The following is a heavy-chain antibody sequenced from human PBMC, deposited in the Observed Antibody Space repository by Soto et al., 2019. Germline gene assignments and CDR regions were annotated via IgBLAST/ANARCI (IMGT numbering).Heavy chain of an antibody. Sequence: ASVKVSCKPSGYTFASSGISWVRQAPGQGLEWMGWISAYKRNTNYAQKLQGRLTMTTDSSTSTAYMELRSLRSDDTAVYYCARVYGSGTQSAFFFDYWGQGTLVTVSS. D-gene: IGHD3-10*01. CDR2: ISAYKRNT. V-gene: IGHV1-18*04. J-gene: IGHJ4*02. CDR3: ARVYGSGTQSAFFFDY. CDR1: GYTFASSG.